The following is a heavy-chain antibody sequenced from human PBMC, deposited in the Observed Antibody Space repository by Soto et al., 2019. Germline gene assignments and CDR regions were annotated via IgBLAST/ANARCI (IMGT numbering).Heavy chain of an antibody. J-gene: IGHJ5*02. D-gene: IGHD6-13*01. V-gene: IGHV4-59*01. CDR2: IYYSGST. Sequence: ETLSLTCTVSGGSISSYYWSWIRQPPGKGLEWIGYIYYSGSTNYNPSLKSRVTISVDTSKNQFSLKLSSLTAADTAVYFFARVQPRAAAELTGGWFDPWGQGTLVTVSS. CDR3: ARVQPRAAAELTGGWFDP. CDR1: GGSISSYY.